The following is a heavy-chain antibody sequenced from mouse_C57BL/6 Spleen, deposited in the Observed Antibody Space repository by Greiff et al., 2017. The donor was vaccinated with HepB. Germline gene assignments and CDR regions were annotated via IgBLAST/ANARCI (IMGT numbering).Heavy chain of an antibody. J-gene: IGHJ2*01. CDR3: ARSDGNYPYFDY. D-gene: IGHD2-1*01. V-gene: IGHV1-42*01. Sequence: EVKLQQSGPELVKPGASVKISCKASGYSFTGYYMNWVKQSPEKSLEWIGEINPSTGGTTYNQKFKAKATLTVDKSSSTAYMQLKSLTSEDSAVYYCARSDGNYPYFDYWGQGTTLTVSS. CDR2: INPSTGGT. CDR1: GYSFTGYY.